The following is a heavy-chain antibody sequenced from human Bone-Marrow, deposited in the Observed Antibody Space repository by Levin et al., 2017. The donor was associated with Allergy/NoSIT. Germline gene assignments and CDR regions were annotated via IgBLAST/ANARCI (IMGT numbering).Heavy chain of an antibody. CDR1: EFTSTNYG. CDR3: AKEKGCSGADCDGFDD. CDR2: IWSDGRNE. J-gene: IGHJ4*02. V-gene: IGHV3-30*02. D-gene: IGHD2-21*02. Sequence: GGSLRLSCAASEFTSTNYGIHWVRQAPGKGLEWVALIWSDGRNEYYADSVKGRFTISKDKSRNTVYLQINSLSAEDTAVYYCAKEKGCSGADCDGFDDWGQGTLVTVSS.